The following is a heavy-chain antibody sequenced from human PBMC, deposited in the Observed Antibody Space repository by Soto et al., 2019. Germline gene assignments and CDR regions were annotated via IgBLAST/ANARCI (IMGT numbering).Heavy chain of an antibody. Sequence: GGSLRLSCAASGFTFSSYAMSWVRQAPGKGLEWVSAISGSGGSTYYADSVKDRFTISRDNSKNTLYLQMNSLRAEDTAVYYCAKKGLLYSSSWYFQHWGQGTLVTVSS. CDR1: GFTFSSYA. CDR3: AKKGLLYSSSWYFQH. V-gene: IGHV3-23*01. D-gene: IGHD6-13*01. J-gene: IGHJ1*01. CDR2: ISGSGGST.